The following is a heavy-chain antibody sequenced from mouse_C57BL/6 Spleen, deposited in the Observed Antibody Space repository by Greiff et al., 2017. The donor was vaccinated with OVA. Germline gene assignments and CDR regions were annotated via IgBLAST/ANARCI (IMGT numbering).Heavy chain of an antibody. D-gene: IGHD2-1*01. CDR3: ARRNSYYYAMDY. J-gene: IGHJ4*01. V-gene: IGHV5-16*01. Sequence: EVMLVESEGGLVQPGSSMKLSCTASGFTFSDSYMAWVRQVPEKGLEWVANINYDGSSTYYLDSLKSRFIISRDNAKNILYLQMSSLKSEDTATYYCARRNSYYYAMDYWGQGTSVTVSS. CDR2: INYDGSST. CDR1: GFTFSDSY.